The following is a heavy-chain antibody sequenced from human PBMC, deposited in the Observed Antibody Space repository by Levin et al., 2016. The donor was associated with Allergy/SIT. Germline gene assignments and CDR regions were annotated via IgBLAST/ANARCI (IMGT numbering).Heavy chain of an antibody. CDR1: GAPSAEVVTT. J-gene: IGHJ2*01. CDR2: IQNSGST. D-gene: IGHD5-24*01. CDR3: ARHVEATWYFDL. V-gene: IGHV4-39*01. Sequence: GSLRLSCTVSGAPSAEVVTTGAGSASPREGLEWIGSIQNSGSTYSNSSLKSRVTISVDTSKNQFSLKLTSVTAADTAVYYCARHVEATWYFDLWGRGTLVTVSS.